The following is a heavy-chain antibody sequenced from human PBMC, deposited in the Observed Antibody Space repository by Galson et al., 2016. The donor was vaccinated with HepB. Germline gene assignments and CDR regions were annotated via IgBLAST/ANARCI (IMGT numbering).Heavy chain of an antibody. V-gene: IGHV3-30*03. D-gene: IGHD2-2*01. CDR2: ISYDGSNK. CDR3: ARDECRITSCYGH. CDR1: GFSFTSYG. Sequence: SLRLSCAASGFSFTSYGIQWVRQAPGKGLEWVSFISYDGSNKYYADSVKGRFTISRDYSKNTVYLEMNGLRAEDTAVYYCARDECRITSCYGHWGQGTLVTVSS. J-gene: IGHJ4*02.